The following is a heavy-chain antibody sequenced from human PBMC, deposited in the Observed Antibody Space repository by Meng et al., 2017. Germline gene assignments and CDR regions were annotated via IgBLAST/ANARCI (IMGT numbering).Heavy chain of an antibody. CDR2: ISYDGSNK. J-gene: IGHJ3*02. CDR1: GFTFGSYA. V-gene: IGHV3-30*04. CDR3: ASGGRSYDAFDI. Sequence: QVQRVESGGGVVRPGRSLRLSCAASGFTFGSYAMHWVRQAPGKGLEWVAVISYDGSNKYYADSVKGRFTISRDNSKNTLYLQMNSLRAEDTAVYYCASGGRSYDAFDIWGQGTMVTVSS. D-gene: IGHD3-10*01.